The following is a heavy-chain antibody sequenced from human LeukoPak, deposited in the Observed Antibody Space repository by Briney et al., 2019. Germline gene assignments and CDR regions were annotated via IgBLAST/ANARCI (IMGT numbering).Heavy chain of an antibody. J-gene: IGHJ3*02. Sequence: SETLSLTCTVSGGSISSSSYYWGWIRQPPGRGLEWIGSIYYSGSTYYNPSLKSRVTISVDTSKNQFSLKLSSVTAADTAVYYCARQSGITMIVVVIHDAFDIWGQGTMVTVSS. V-gene: IGHV4-39*01. CDR3: ARQSGITMIVVVIHDAFDI. CDR1: GGSISSSSYY. CDR2: IYYSGST. D-gene: IGHD3-22*01.